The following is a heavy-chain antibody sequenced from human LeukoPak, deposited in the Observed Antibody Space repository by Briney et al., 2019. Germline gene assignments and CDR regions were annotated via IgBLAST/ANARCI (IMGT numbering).Heavy chain of an antibody. J-gene: IGHJ4*02. Sequence: PSETLSLTCTVSGGSISSYYWSWIRQPPGKGLAWIGYIYYSGGTNYNPSLKSRVTISVDTSKNQFSLKLSSVTAADTAVYYCARVMGGELNFDYWGQGTLVTVSS. V-gene: IGHV4-59*01. CDR2: IYYSGGT. CDR1: GGSISSYY. CDR3: ARVMGGELNFDY. D-gene: IGHD1-26*01.